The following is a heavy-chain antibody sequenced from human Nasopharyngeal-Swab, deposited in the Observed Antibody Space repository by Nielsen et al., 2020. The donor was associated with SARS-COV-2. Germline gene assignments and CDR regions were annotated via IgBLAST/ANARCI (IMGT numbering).Heavy chain of an antibody. CDR2: INPYSGGT. CDR1: GYTFTGYY. J-gene: IGHJ6*03. CDR3: ARVVGGNDYYYMDV. D-gene: IGHD1-14*01. Sequence: ASVKVSCKASGYTFTGYYMHWVRQDPGQGLEWMGWINPYSGGTNYAQKFQGWVTMTRDTSISTAYMELSRLRSDDTAVYYCARVVGGNDYYYMDVWGKGTTVTVSS. V-gene: IGHV1-2*04.